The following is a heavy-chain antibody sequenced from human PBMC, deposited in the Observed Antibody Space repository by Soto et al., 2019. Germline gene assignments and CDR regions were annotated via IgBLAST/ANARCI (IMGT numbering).Heavy chain of an antibody. D-gene: IGHD2-21*01. V-gene: IGHV3-33*01. Sequence: GGSLRLSCAASGFTFSNYGMHWVRQAPGKGLEWVAVIWYDGNNKYYADSVKGRLTISRDNSNNTLYVQMTSLRAEDTAVYYCARGLHSLFDYWGQGTLVTVSS. J-gene: IGHJ4*02. CDR2: IWYDGNNK. CDR1: GFTFSNYG. CDR3: ARGLHSLFDY.